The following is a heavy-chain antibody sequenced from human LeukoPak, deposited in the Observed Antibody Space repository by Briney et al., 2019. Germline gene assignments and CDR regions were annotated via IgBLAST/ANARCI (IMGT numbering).Heavy chain of an antibody. CDR3: AREIPDPYYYYYYYMDV. J-gene: IGHJ6*03. CDR2: INHSGST. Sequence: PSETLSLTCAVYGGSFSGNNWNWIRQPPGKGLEWIGEINHSGSTNYNPSLKSRVTISVDTSMNQFSLKLSSVTAADTAVYYCAREIPDPYYYYYYYMDVWGKGTTVTVSS. D-gene: IGHD2-21*01. CDR1: GGSFSGNN. V-gene: IGHV4-34*01.